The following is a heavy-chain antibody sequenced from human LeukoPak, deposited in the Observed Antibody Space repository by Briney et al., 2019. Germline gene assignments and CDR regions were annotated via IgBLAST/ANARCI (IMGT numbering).Heavy chain of an antibody. V-gene: IGHV1-69*05. D-gene: IGHD2-2*01. CDR3: ASGKGEVVPAE. CDR1: GGTFSSYA. CDR2: IIPIFGTA. J-gene: IGHJ4*02. Sequence: SVKVSCKASGGTFSSYAISWVRQAPGQGLEWMGGIIPIFGTANYAQKFQGRVTITTDESTSTAYMELSSPRSEDTAVYYCASGKGEVVPAEWGQGTLVTVSS.